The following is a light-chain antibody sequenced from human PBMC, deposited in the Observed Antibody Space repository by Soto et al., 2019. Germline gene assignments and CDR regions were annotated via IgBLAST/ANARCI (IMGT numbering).Light chain of an antibody. V-gene: IGLV3-21*02. Sequence: SYELTQPPSVSAASGRTARITCGGDNIGTKNAHWYQQKPGQAPVLVVFYDNDRASGIPDRFSCLNSGKMANLTISRVEAGDDADEYCEVCDGDSDVVFGGGTKVTVL. J-gene: IGLJ3*02. CDR3: EVCDGDSDVV. CDR1: NIGTKN. CDR2: YDN.